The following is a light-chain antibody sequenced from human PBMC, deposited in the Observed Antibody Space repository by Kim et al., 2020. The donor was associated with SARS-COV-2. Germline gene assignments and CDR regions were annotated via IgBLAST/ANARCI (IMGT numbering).Light chain of an antibody. CDR1: QDISNW. V-gene: IGKV1D-12*01. J-gene: IGKJ5*01. CDR3: QQANSLPVT. CDR2: AAS. Sequence: DIQMTQSPSSVSASVGDRVTITCRASQDISNWLAWYQQKPGKAPKVLIYAASSLQSGVPSRFSGSGSGTDFTLTISSLQSEDFATYYCQQANSLPVTFGQGTRLEIK.